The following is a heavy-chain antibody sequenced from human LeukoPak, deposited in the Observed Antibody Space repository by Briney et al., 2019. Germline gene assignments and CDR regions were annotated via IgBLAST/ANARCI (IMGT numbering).Heavy chain of an antibody. J-gene: IGHJ6*02. CDR1: GGSISSYY. V-gene: IGHV4-59*12. CDR2: IYYSGST. D-gene: IGHD3-3*01. Sequence: SETLSLTCTVSGGSISSYYWSWIRQPPGKGLEWIGYIYYSGSTYYNPSLKSRVTISVDTSKNQFSLKLSSVTAADTAVYYCARDIYDFWSGDSGMDVWGQGTTVTVSS. CDR3: ARDIYDFWSGDSGMDV.